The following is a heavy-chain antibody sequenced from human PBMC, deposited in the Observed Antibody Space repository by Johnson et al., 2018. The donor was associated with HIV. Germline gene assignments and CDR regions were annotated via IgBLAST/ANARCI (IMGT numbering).Heavy chain of an antibody. CDR3: ARGLQSLIVVITRGAFNI. D-gene: IGHD3-22*01. CDR2: VSFDGSNK. Sequence: QVQLVESGGGVVQPGRSLRLSCAASGFTFRNYGMHWVRQAPGKGLEWVASVSFDGSNKYYADSVKGRFTISRDNSKNTLYLQMNSLRVEDTAVYYCARGLQSLIVVITRGAFNIWGQGTMVTVSS. J-gene: IGHJ3*02. V-gene: IGHV3-30*14. CDR1: GFTFRNYG.